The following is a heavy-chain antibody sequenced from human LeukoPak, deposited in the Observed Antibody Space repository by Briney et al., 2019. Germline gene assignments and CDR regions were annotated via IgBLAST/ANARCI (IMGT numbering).Heavy chain of an antibody. CDR1: GFTSSGDW. CDR2: SKNDGSST. CDR3: ARELPRIGGQTDASDI. Sequence: GGSLRLSCAVSGFTSSGDWMHWVRQAPGKGLVWVSRSKNDGSSTSYADSVKGRFTISRDNAKNTLYLQMNSLRAEDTAVYYCARELPRIGGQTDASDIWGQGQWSPS. V-gene: IGHV3-74*01. J-gene: IGHJ3*02. D-gene: IGHD3-16*01.